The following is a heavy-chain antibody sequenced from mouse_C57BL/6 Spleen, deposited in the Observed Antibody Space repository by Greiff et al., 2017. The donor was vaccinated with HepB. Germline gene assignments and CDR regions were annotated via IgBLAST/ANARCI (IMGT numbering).Heavy chain of an antibody. CDR1: GYSITSGYY. CDR3: ASGGLRLRGEYFDY. V-gene: IGHV3-6*01. J-gene: IGHJ2*01. D-gene: IGHD3-2*02. Sequence: EVQLQQSGPGLVKPSQSLSLTCSVTGYSITSGYYWNWIRQFPGNKLEWMGYISYDGSNNYNPSLKNRISITRDTSKNQFFLKLNSVTTEDTATYYCASGGLRLRGEYFDYWGQGTTLTVSS. CDR2: ISYDGSN.